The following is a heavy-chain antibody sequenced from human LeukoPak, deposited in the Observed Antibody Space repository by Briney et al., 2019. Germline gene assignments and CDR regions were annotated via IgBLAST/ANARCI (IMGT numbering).Heavy chain of an antibody. J-gene: IGHJ3*02. CDR1: GGTFSSYA. CDR3: ASTLLRFLEWLRSDAFDN. CDR2: SIPIFGTA. Sequence: ASVKVSCKASGGTFSSYASSGVRQAPGQGLEGRGGSIPIFGTAKYAQKFKGGVPITEDESTSTAYMELSSLRSEDTAVYYCASTLLRFLEWLRSDAFDNWGQGTMVTVSS. D-gene: IGHD3-3*01. V-gene: IGHV1-69*01.